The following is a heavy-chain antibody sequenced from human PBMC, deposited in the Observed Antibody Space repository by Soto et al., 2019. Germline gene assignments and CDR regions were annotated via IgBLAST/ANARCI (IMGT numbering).Heavy chain of an antibody. V-gene: IGHV3-23*01. CDR3: AKVLGYYDSSGYYYWGAFDI. D-gene: IGHD3-22*01. CDR1: GFTFSSYA. CDR2: ISGSGGST. J-gene: IGHJ3*02. Sequence: EVQLLESGGGLVQPGGSLRLSCAASGFTFSSYAMSWVRQAPGKGLEWVSAISGSGGSTYYADSVKGRFTISRDNSKNTLYLQMNSLRAEDTAVYYCAKVLGYYDSSGYYYWGAFDIWGQGTMVTVSS.